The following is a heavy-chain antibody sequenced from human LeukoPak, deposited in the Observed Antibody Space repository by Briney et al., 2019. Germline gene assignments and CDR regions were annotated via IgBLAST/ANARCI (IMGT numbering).Heavy chain of an antibody. CDR1: GGSISSYY. D-gene: IGHD3-3*01. V-gene: IGHV4-59*01. CDR3: ARDPWSGYFDY. CDR2: IYYSGST. J-gene: IGHJ4*02. Sequence: RSSETLSLTCTVSGGSISSYYWSWIRQPPGKGLEWIGYIYYSGSTNYNLSLKSRVTISVDTSKNQFSLKLSSVTAADTAVYYCARDPWSGYFDYWGQGTLVTVSS.